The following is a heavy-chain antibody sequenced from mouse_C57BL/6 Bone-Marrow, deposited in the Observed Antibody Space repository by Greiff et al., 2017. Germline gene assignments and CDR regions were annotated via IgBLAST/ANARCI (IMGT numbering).Heavy chain of an antibody. D-gene: IGHD2-1*01. V-gene: IGHV1-55*01. CDR2: IDPGSGST. CDR3: AKIYYGPFDY. Sequence: QVQLQQPGAELVKPGASVKMSCKASGYTFTSYWITWVKQRPGQGLEWIGEIDPGSGSTNYNEKFKSKATLTVDTSSSTAYMQLISLTSEDSAVYYCAKIYYGPFDYWGQGTTLTVSS. J-gene: IGHJ2*01. CDR1: GYTFTSYW.